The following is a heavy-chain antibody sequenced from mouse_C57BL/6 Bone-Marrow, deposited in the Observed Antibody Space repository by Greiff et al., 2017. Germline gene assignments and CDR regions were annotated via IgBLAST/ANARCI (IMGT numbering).Heavy chain of an antibody. CDR1: GYTFTSYW. Sequence: QVQLKQPGAELVQPGASVKLSCTASGYTFTSYWMHWVQQRPGRGLEWIGRIDPNSGGTKYNEKFKSKATLTVDKPSSTAYMQLSSLTSEDSAVYYCARSRVVLRGYFDVWGTGTTVTVSS. D-gene: IGHD1-1*01. V-gene: IGHV1-72*01. CDR2: IDPNSGGT. CDR3: ARSRVVLRGYFDV. J-gene: IGHJ1*03.